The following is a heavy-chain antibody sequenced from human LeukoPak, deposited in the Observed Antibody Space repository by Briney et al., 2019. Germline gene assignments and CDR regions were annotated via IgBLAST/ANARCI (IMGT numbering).Heavy chain of an antibody. Sequence: SETLSLTCNVSGGSISSYYWSWIRQPPGKGLEWFGFVYYTGNTNYSPSLKSRVSISLETSKNRFSLKVTSVTAADTAVYYCAAGWGIDAFDFWGQGTLVTVAS. CDR1: GGSISSYY. V-gene: IGHV4-59*03. CDR2: VYYTGNT. J-gene: IGHJ3*01. D-gene: IGHD7-27*01. CDR3: AAGWGIDAFDF.